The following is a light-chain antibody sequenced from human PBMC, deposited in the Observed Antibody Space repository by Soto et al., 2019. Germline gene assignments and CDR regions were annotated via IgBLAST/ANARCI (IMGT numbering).Light chain of an antibody. J-gene: IGLJ1*01. CDR3: SSYTSSSTSV. CDR1: SSDVGGYNY. Sequence: QSALTQPASVSGSPGQSITISCTGTSSDVGGYNYVSWYQQHPGKAPKLMIYDVSNRPSGVSNRFYGSKSGNTSSLTSSGLQAEDEADYYCSSYTSSSTSVFGTGTTLTVL. V-gene: IGLV2-14*01. CDR2: DVS.